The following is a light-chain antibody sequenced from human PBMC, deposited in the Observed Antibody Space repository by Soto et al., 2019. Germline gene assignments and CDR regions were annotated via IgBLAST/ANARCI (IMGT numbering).Light chain of an antibody. Sequence: QPASVSGSPGQSITISCTGTSSDVGAYDFVSWYQQHPGKAPKYLIYEVSNRPSGVSDRFSGSKSGTTASLTISGLQAEDEADYYCSSYTTTDPYVFGTGTKLTVL. CDR2: EVS. CDR3: SSYTTTDPYV. V-gene: IGLV2-14*01. J-gene: IGLJ1*01. CDR1: SSDVGAYDF.